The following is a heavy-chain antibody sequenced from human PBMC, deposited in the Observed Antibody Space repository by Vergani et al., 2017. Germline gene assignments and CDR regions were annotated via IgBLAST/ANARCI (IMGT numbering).Heavy chain of an antibody. CDR2: IYSGGST. V-gene: IGHV3-66*01. D-gene: IGHD4-23*01. J-gene: IGHJ6*02. CDR1: GFTVSSNY. CDR3: ARDGRLDGNFNSNYSYYGMDV. Sequence: EVQLVESGGGLVQPGGSLRLSCAASGFTVSSNYMSWVRQAPGKGLEWVSVIYSGGSTYDADSVKGRFTISRDNSKNTLYLQMNRLRAEDTAVYYCARDGRLDGNFNSNYSYYGMDVWGQGTTVTVSS.